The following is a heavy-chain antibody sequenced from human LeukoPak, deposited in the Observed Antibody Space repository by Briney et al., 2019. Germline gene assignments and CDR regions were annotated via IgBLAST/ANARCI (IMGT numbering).Heavy chain of an antibody. CDR1: GGSISTSSYY. V-gene: IGHV4-39*01. Sequence: TSETLSLTCTVSGGSISTSSYYWGWIRQPPGKGLEWIGTIYYSGSTYYSPSFKSRVTISIDTSKNQFSLKLSSVTAADTAVYYCARYVYDSSGYYYYYYYMDVWGKGTTVTVSS. CDR2: IYYSGST. CDR3: ARYVYDSSGYYYYYYYMDV. J-gene: IGHJ6*03. D-gene: IGHD3-22*01.